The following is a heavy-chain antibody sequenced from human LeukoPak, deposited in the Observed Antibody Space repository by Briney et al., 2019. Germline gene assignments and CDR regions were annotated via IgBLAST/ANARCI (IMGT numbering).Heavy chain of an antibody. J-gene: IGHJ4*02. CDR3: AKGTYYPNYYFDY. CDR1: GFTFSSYA. Sequence: GGSLRLSCAASGFTFSSYAMSWVRQAPGKGLEWVSTISGSGGSTYYADSVKGRFTISRDNSKNTLYLQMSSLRAEDTAVYYCAKGTYYPNYYFDYWGLGTLVTVSS. CDR2: ISGSGGST. D-gene: IGHD2-21*01. V-gene: IGHV3-23*01.